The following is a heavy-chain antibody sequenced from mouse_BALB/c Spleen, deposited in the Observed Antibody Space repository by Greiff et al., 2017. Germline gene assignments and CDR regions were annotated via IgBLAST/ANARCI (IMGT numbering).Heavy chain of an antibody. CDR2: ISSGSSTI. J-gene: IGHJ4*01. D-gene: IGHD2-1*01. CDR3: ARAGGNYGDAMDY. Sequence: EVQLVESGGGLVQPGGSRKLSCAASGFTFSSFGMHWVRQAPEKGLEWVAYISSGSSTIYYADTVKGRFTISRDNPKNTLFLQMTSLRSEDTAMYYCARAGGNYGDAMDYWGQGTSVTVSS. CDR1: GFTFSSFG. V-gene: IGHV5-17*02.